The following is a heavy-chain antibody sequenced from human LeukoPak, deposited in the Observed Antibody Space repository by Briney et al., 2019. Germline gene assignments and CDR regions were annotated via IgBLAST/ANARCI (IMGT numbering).Heavy chain of an antibody. Sequence: GGSLRLSCAASGFAFSSYGMHWVRQAPGKGLEWAAFIRYDGSNKYYADSVKGRFTISRDNSKNTLYLQMNSLRAEDTAVYYCAKEGVVVVAYDAFDIWGQGTMVTVSS. CDR1: GFAFSSYG. J-gene: IGHJ3*02. CDR2: IRYDGSNK. CDR3: AKEGVVVVAYDAFDI. V-gene: IGHV3-30*02. D-gene: IGHD3-22*01.